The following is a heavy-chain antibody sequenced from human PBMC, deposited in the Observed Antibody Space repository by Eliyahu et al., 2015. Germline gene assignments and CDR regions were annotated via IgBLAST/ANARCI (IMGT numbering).Heavy chain of an antibody. J-gene: IGHJ3*02. Sequence: EVQLLESGGGLVQPGGSLRLXCAASGFPFSSXAXXWVRXXPGKGXEGVSAISGSGGSTYYADSVKGRFTISRDNSKNTLYLQMNSLRAEDTAVYYCANLAIAVAGTTENHAFDIWGQGTMVTVSS. D-gene: IGHD6-19*01. CDR3: ANLAIAVAGTTENHAFDI. CDR2: ISGSGGST. V-gene: IGHV3-23*01. CDR1: GFPFSSXA.